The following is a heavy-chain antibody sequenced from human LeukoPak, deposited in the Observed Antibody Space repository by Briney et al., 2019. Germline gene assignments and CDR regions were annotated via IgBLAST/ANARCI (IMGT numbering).Heavy chain of an antibody. V-gene: IGHV4-31*03. Sequence: PSETLSLTCTVSGGSISSGGYYWSWIRQHPGKGLEWIGDIYDSGSTYYNPSLKSRVTISVDTSKNQFSLKLSSVTDADTAVYYCARVEYYYDSSGYRAQVFDYWGQGTLVTVSS. D-gene: IGHD3-22*01. CDR1: GGSISSGGYY. J-gene: IGHJ4*02. CDR3: ARVEYYYDSSGYRAQVFDY. CDR2: IYDSGST.